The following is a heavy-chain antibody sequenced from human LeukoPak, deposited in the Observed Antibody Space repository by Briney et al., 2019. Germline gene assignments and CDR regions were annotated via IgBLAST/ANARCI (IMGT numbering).Heavy chain of an antibody. CDR1: GYTFTGYY. CDR2: INPNSGGT. Sequence: ASVKVSCKASGYTFTGYYMHWVRQAPGQGLEWMGWINPNSGGTNYAQKFQGRVTMTRDTSLSTAYMELSRLRSDDTAVYYCAIAPYCSSTSCPNWFDPWGQGTLVTVSS. V-gene: IGHV1-2*02. CDR3: AIAPYCSSTSCPNWFDP. D-gene: IGHD2-2*01. J-gene: IGHJ5*02.